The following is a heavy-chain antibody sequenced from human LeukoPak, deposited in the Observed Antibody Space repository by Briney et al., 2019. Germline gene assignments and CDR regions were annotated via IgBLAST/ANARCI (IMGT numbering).Heavy chain of an antibody. J-gene: IGHJ4*02. Sequence: GGSLRLSCAASGLTFSNYGMHWVRQAPGKGLVWVSRINSDGSSTSYADSVKGRFTISRDNAKNTLYLQMNSLRAEDTAVYYCAALPSGGSDYWGQGTLVTVSS. D-gene: IGHD3-10*01. CDR3: AALPSGGSDY. CDR2: INSDGSST. CDR1: GLTFSNYG. V-gene: IGHV3-74*01.